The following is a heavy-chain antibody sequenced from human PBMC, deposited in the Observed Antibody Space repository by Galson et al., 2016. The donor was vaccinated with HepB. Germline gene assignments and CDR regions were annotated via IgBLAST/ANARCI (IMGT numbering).Heavy chain of an antibody. CDR1: EFTVSNNY. Sequence: SLRLSCAASEFTVSNNYMSWVRQAPGKGLEWVSLIYSGGNTRYADSVKGRFTISRDNSKNTVYLQMNSLSAEDTAVYYCSTLKPASPHFDYRGQGTLVTVSS. V-gene: IGHV3-53*01. CDR2: IYSGGNT. J-gene: IGHJ4*02. CDR3: STLKPASPHFDY.